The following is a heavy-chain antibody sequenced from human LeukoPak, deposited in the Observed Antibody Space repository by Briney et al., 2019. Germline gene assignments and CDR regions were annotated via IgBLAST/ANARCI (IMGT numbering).Heavy chain of an antibody. CDR1: GFTFSSYG. J-gene: IGHJ5*02. CDR2: ISGSGGST. V-gene: IGHV3-23*01. CDR3: ANLDLWFGEECWFDP. D-gene: IGHD3-10*01. Sequence: GGTLRLSCAVSGFTFSSYGMSWVRQAPGKGLEWVSAISGSGGSTYYADSAKGRFTISRDNSKNTLYLQMNSLRAEDTAVYYCANLDLWFGEECWFDPWGQGTLVTVSS.